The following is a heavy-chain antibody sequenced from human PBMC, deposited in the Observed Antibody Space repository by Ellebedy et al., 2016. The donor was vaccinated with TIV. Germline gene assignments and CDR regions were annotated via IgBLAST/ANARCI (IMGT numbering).Heavy chain of an antibody. V-gene: IGHV4-39*01. Sequence: SETLSLTXTVSGGSISSNDYYWGWIRQPPGKGLEWIGSIYYIRTTYYNPSLKSRVAISVDTSNNQFSLKLSSVTAADTAVYYCARHLVIAAAGTAYSENFDFWGQGSLVTVSS. CDR3: ARHLVIAAAGTAYSENFDF. CDR1: GGSISSNDYY. CDR2: IYYIRTT. J-gene: IGHJ4*02. D-gene: IGHD6-13*01.